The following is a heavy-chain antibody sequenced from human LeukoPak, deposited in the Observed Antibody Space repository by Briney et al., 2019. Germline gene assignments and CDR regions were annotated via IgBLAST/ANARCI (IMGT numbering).Heavy chain of an antibody. CDR1: GFTFSSYG. V-gene: IGHV3-30*18. CDR2: ISYDGSNK. CDR3: ANLYGDSDY. J-gene: IGHJ4*02. Sequence: GGSLRLSCAASGFTFSSYGMHWVRQAPGKGLEWVAVISYDGSNKYYADSVKGRFTISGDNSKNTLYLQMNSLRAEDTAVYYCANLYGDSDYWGQGTLVTVSS. D-gene: IGHD4-17*01.